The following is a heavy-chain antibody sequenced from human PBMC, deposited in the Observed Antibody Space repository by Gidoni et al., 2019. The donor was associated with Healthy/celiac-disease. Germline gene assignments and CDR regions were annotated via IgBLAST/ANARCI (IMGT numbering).Heavy chain of an antibody. Sequence: GKGLEWVAVIWYDGSNKYYADSVKGRFTISRDNSKNTLYLQMNSLRAEDTAVYYCARDGGWRAAVRKAFDIWGQGTMVTVSS. V-gene: IGHV3-33*01. D-gene: IGHD6-13*01. J-gene: IGHJ3*02. CDR3: ARDGGWRAAVRKAFDI. CDR2: IWYDGSNK.